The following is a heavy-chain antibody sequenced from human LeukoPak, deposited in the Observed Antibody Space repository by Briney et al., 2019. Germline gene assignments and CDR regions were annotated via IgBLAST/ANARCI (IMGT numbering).Heavy chain of an antibody. V-gene: IGHV3-21*01. D-gene: IGHD3-3*01. CDR1: GFTFSSYT. CDR2: ISGSGGNT. CDR3: ARDGRSLFDY. J-gene: IGHJ4*02. Sequence: TGGSLRLSCAASGFTFSSYTMSWVRQTPGKGLEWVSAISGSGGNTYYADSVKGRFTISRDNAKNSLYLQMNSLRAEDTAVYYCARDGRSLFDYWGQGTLVTVSS.